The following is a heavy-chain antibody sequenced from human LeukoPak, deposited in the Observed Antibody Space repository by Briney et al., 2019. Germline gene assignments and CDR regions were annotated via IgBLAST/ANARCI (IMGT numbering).Heavy chain of an antibody. CDR3: ARGYCSGNTCWKLDY. D-gene: IGHD2-15*01. Sequence: TGGPLRLSCAASGFTFSNYAMHWVRQAPGKGLDWVAAISYDGSSKYYADSVKGRFTISRDNSQNTLYLQMDSLRAEDAAVFYCARGYCSGNTCWKLDYWGQGTLVTVSS. V-gene: IGHV3-30*04. CDR2: ISYDGSSK. J-gene: IGHJ4*02. CDR1: GFTFSNYA.